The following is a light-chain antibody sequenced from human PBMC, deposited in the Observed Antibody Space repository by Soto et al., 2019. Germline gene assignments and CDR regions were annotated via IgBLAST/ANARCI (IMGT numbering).Light chain of an antibody. J-gene: IGKJ3*01. CDR1: QSVSSRY. CDR2: GAA. V-gene: IGKV3-20*01. CDR3: QQYGTSPLIFT. Sequence: EIVLTQSPGTLSLSPGERATLSCRASQSVSSRYLAWYQQKPGQAPRLLIYGAANRATGIPERFSGSGSGTVCTLTISRLEPEDFAVYFCQQYGTSPLIFTFGPGTKVEIK.